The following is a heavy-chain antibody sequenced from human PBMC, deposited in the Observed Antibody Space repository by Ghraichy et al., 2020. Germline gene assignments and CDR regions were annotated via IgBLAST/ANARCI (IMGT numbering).Heavy chain of an antibody. V-gene: IGHV4-59*01. D-gene: IGHD3-16*01. Sequence: SCTVSNGSINDYYWSWIRQPPGKGLEWIGYIYYRGATKYSPSLKSRVAMSVDTSKSQFSLKLTSVTAADTAVYYCARTNLRYSNGNAYSWFDPWGPGTLVTVSS. CDR1: NGSINDYY. CDR3: ARTNLRYSNGNAYSWFDP. J-gene: IGHJ5*02. CDR2: IYYRGAT.